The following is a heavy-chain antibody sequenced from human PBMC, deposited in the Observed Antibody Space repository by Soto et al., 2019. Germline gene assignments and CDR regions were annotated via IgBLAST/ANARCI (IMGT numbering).Heavy chain of an antibody. CDR2: ISGSGGST. D-gene: IGHD3-22*01. V-gene: IGHV3-23*01. CDR3: AKDSGFYYYDSSGYYYDY. CDR1: GFTFSSYA. J-gene: IGHJ4*02. Sequence: GGSLRLSSAASGFTFSSYAMSWVRQAPGEGLEWVSAISGSGGSTYYADSVKGRLTISRDNSKNTVYVQMYWLRAEVTVVYYCAKDSGFYYYDSSGYYYDYWGRGTLVTVSS.